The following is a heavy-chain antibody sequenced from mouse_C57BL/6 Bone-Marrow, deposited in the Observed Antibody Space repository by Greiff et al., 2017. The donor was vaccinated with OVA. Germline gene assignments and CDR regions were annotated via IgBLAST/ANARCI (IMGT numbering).Heavy chain of an antibody. D-gene: IGHD1-1*01. CDR2: IRSKSSNYAT. Sequence: EVQRVESGGGLVQPKGSLKLSCAASGFTFNTYAMHWVRQAPGKGLEWVARIRSKSSNYATYYADSVKDRFTISRDDSQSMLYLQMNNLKTEDTAMYYCVREDYYYGKDWYFDVWGTGTTVTVSS. CDR3: VREDYYYGKDWYFDV. V-gene: IGHV10-3*01. CDR1: GFTFNTYA. J-gene: IGHJ1*03.